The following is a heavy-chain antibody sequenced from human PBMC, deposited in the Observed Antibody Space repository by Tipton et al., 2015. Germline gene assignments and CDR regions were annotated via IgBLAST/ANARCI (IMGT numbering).Heavy chain of an antibody. J-gene: IGHJ4*02. D-gene: IGHD3-9*01. CDR1: GGSISSSSFY. V-gene: IGHV4-39*07. Sequence: TLSLTCSVSGGSISSSSFYWDWIRQPPGKGLEWIGNISYSGSTHYNPSLKSRVAISVDTSKNQFSLKLTSVTAADTAVYYCACQDYDSLTRDYQTVDYWGQGTLVTVSS. CDR3: ACQDYDSLTRDYQTVDY. CDR2: ISYSGST.